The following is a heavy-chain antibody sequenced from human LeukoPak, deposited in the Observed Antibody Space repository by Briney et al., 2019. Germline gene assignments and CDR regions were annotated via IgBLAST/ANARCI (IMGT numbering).Heavy chain of an antibody. J-gene: IGHJ4*01. CDR3: STGPRSLPY. Sequence: GGSLSLSCVVSGLSFSDSYMTWIRQTPGMGLESLAYISGMGHDIYYADSVKGRFTISRDNAKNSLYLQMNSLRPEDTALYYCSTGPRSLPYWGPGTLVTVSS. CDR2: ISGMGHDI. V-gene: IGHV3-11*01. D-gene: IGHD4-23*01. CDR1: GLSFSDSY.